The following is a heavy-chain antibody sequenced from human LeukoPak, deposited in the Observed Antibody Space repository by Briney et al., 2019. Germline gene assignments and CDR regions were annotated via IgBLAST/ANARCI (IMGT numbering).Heavy chain of an antibody. J-gene: IGHJ4*02. V-gene: IGHV4-34*01. Sequence: KPSETLSLTCAVYGGSFSGYYWSWIRQPPGKGLEWIGEINHSGSTNYNPSLKSRVAISVDTSKNQFSLKLSSVTAADTAVYYCARVGGQQLAKGDYWGQGTLVTVSS. CDR2: INHSGST. CDR1: GGSFSGYY. CDR3: ARVGGQQLAKGDY. D-gene: IGHD6-13*01.